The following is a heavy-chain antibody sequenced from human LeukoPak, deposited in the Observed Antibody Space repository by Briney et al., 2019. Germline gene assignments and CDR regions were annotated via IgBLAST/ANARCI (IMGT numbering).Heavy chain of an antibody. J-gene: IGHJ4*02. Sequence: SXVRQAPGQGLEWMGGIIPIFGTANYAQKFQGRVTITADESTSTAYMELSSLRSEDTAVYYCARADSSSWYTPHWGQGTLVTVSS. V-gene: IGHV1-69*01. CDR2: IIPIFGTA. D-gene: IGHD6-13*01. CDR3: ARADSSSWYTPH.